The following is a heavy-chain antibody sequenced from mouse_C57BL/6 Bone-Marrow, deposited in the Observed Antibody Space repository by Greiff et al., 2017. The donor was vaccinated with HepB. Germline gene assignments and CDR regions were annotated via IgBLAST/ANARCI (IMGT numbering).Heavy chain of an antibody. CDR1: GYAFSSSW. D-gene: IGHD3-2*02. Sequence: VKLQESGPELVKPGASVKISCKASGYAFSSSWMNWVKQRPGKGLEWIGRIYPGDGDTNYNGKFKGKATLTADKSSSTAYMQLSSLTSEDSAVYFCARDSSGSFAYWGQGTLVTVSA. CDR2: IYPGDGDT. CDR3: ARDSSGSFAY. V-gene: IGHV1-82*01. J-gene: IGHJ3*01.